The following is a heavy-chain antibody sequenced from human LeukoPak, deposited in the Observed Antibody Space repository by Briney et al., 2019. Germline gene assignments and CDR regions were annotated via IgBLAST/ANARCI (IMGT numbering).Heavy chain of an antibody. CDR1: GFTFSSYS. J-gene: IGHJ4*02. CDR3: AKSGIAAAGTYDY. D-gene: IGHD6-13*01. V-gene: IGHV3-21*01. CDR2: ISSSSSYI. Sequence: GGSLRLSCAASGFTFSSYSMNWVRQAPGKGLEWVSSISSSSSYIYYADSVKGRFTISRDNAKSSLYLQMNSLRAEDTAAYYCAKSGIAAAGTYDYWGQGTLVTVSS.